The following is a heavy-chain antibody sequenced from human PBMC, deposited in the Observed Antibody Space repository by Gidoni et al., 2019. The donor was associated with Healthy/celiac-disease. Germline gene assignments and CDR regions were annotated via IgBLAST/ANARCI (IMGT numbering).Heavy chain of an antibody. CDR3: AKDRADITIFGVVMDY. CDR2: ISGSGGSK. V-gene: IGHV3-23*01. Sequence: EVQLLESGGGLVQPGGSLRLSCAASGFTFSSYAMSWVRQAPGKGLEWVSAISGSGGSKYYADSVKGRFTNSRDNSKNTLYLQMNSLRAEDTAVYYCAKDRADITIFGVVMDYWGQGTLVTVSS. CDR1: GFTFSSYA. J-gene: IGHJ4*02. D-gene: IGHD3-3*01.